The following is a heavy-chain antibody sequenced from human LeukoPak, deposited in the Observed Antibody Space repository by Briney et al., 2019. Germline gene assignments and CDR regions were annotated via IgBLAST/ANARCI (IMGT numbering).Heavy chain of an antibody. Sequence: SVKVSCKASGGTFSSYAISWVRQAPGQGLEWMGRIIPILGIANYAQKFQGRVTITADKSTSTAYVELSSLRSEDTAVYYCVVVPAATDYYGMDVWGQGTTVTVSS. V-gene: IGHV1-69*04. D-gene: IGHD2-2*01. J-gene: IGHJ6*02. CDR2: IIPILGIA. CDR1: GGTFSSYA. CDR3: VVVPAATDYYGMDV.